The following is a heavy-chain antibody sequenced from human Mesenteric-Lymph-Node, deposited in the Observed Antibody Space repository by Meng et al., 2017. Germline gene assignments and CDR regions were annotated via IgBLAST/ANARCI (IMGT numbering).Heavy chain of an antibody. CDR3: AKQALSPHFDY. J-gene: IGHJ4*02. CDR1: GFTFRSFA. CDR2: ISGSGGTT. Sequence: EVQLLESGGGLVQPGGSLRLSCAASGFTFRSFAMTWVRQAPGKGLEWVSAISGSGGTTYYADAVKGRFTISRDNSKNTLFLQVNSLRAEDTAVYYCAKQALSPHFDYWGRGTLVTSPQ. V-gene: IGHV3-23*01.